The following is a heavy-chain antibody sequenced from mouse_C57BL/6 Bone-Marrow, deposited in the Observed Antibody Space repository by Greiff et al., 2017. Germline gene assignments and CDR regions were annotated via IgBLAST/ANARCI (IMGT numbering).Heavy chain of an antibody. CDR1: GFSLTSYG. Sequence: VKLMESGPGLVQPSQSLSITCTVSGFSLTSYGVHWVRQSPGKGLEWLGVIWSGGSTDYNAAFIYRLSISKDNSKSQVFFKMNSLQADDTAIYYCARIADYGSSYDAMDYWGQGTSVTVSS. CDR2: IWSGGST. D-gene: IGHD1-1*01. CDR3: ARIADYGSSYDAMDY. V-gene: IGHV2-2*01. J-gene: IGHJ4*01.